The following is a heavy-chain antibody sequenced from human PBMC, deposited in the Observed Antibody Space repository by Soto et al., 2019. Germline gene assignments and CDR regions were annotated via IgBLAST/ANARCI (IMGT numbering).Heavy chain of an antibody. CDR2: INPSGGST. CDR3: VGGYSYGLDY. Sequence: ASVKVSCKASGYTFTSYYMHWVRQAPGQGLEWMGIINPSGGSTSYAQKFQGRVTITADESTSTAYMELSSLRSGDTAVYYCVGGYSYGLDYWGQGTLVTVSS. J-gene: IGHJ4*02. D-gene: IGHD5-18*01. V-gene: IGHV1-46*01. CDR1: GYTFTSYY.